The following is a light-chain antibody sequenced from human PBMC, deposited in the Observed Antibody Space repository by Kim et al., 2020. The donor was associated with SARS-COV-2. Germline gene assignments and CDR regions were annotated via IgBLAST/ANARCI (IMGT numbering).Light chain of an antibody. CDR3: QQYGSSPPYT. J-gene: IGKJ2*01. V-gene: IGKV3-20*01. CDR2: GAS. CDR1: QSVSSSY. Sequence: SPGERATLSCRASQSVSSSYLAWYQQKPGQAPRLIIYGASSRATVIPDRFSGSGSGTDFTLTISRLEPEDFAVYYCQQYGSSPPYTFGQGTKLEI.